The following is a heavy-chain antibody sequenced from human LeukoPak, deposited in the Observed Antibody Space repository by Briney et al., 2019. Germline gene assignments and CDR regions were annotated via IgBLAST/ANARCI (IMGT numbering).Heavy chain of an antibody. CDR1: GFTDSSNY. J-gene: IGHJ4*02. Sequence: PGGSLRLSCAASGFTDSSNYMRWVRQAPGKGLEGVSVIYSGGSTYYADSVKGRFTISRHNSKNTLYLQMNSLRAEDTAVYYCARAPEWLIFDYWGQGTLVTVSS. D-gene: IGHD6-19*01. CDR3: ARAPEWLIFDY. V-gene: IGHV3-53*04. CDR2: IYSGGST.